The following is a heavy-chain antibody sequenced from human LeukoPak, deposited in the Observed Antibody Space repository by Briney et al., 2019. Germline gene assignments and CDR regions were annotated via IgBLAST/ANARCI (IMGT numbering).Heavy chain of an antibody. V-gene: IGHV3-74*01. J-gene: IGHJ6*02. CDR1: GFTFTMYW. CDR3: ARGFGVVTTTDTYYYYYYGMDV. CDR2: IKGDEMTT. Sequence: GGSLRLSCAASGFTFTMYWMHWVRQAPGKGLVWVSRIKGDEMTTNYADSVEGRFTISRDNAKNTVYLEMNSLRAEDTAVYYCARGFGVVTTTDTYYYYYYGMDVWGQGTTVTVSS. D-gene: IGHD3-3*01.